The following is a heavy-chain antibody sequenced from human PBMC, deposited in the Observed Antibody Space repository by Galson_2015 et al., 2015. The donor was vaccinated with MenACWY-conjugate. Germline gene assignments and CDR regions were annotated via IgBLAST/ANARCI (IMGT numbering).Heavy chain of an antibody. CDR3: ARDRDYYDNSGYFGY. Sequence: SLRLSCAASGFTFSSYAMHWVRQAPGKGLEWVAVISYDGSNKYYADSVKGRFTISRDNSKNTLYLQMNSLRAEDTAVYYCARDRDYYDNSGYFGYWGQGTLVTVSS. CDR1: GFTFSSYA. D-gene: IGHD3-22*01. J-gene: IGHJ4*02. CDR2: ISYDGSNK. V-gene: IGHV3-30*04.